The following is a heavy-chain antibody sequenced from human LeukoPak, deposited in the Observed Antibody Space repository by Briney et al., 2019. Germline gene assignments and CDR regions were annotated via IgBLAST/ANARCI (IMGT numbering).Heavy chain of an antibody. D-gene: IGHD2-2*01. J-gene: IGHJ4*02. Sequence: SVTVSCNAAGGTVSIYAISLVRQAHGQGLEWMGGIIPIFGTANYSQKFQGRVTITSDESTSNAFMELSRLIFTYPAVFSCARVVPVVDCFDYWGQGTLVTVSS. CDR3: ARVVPVVDCFDY. CDR2: IIPIFGTA. CDR1: GGTVSIYA. V-gene: IGHV1-69*13.